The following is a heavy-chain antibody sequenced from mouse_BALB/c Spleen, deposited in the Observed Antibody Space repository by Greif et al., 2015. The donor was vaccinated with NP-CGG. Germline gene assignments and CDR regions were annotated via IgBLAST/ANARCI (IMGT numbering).Heavy chain of an antibody. D-gene: IGHD1-1*01. J-gene: IGHJ4*01. CDR2: IYPGGGYT. V-gene: IGHV1-63*02. CDR1: GYTFTNYW. CDR3: ARDYGSRNAMDY. Sequence: VKLMESGAELVRPGTSVKMSCKAAGYTFTNYWIGWVKQRPGHGLEWIGDIYPGGGYTNYNEKFKGKATLTADTSSSTAYMQLSSLTSEDSAIYYCARDYGSRNAMDYWGQGTSVTVSS.